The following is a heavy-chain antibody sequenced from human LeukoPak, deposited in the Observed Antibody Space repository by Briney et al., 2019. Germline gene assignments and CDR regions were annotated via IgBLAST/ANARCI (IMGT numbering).Heavy chain of an antibody. J-gene: IGHJ4*02. Sequence: ASVRVSCKASGYTFTSYGISWVRQTPGQGLECMGWISAYNGNTNYAQKLQGRVTMTTDTSTSTAYMEPRSLRSDDTAVYYCVRDSASYYFDYWGQGTLVTVSS. CDR2: ISAYNGNT. D-gene: IGHD6-19*01. CDR1: GYTFTSYG. CDR3: VRDSASYYFDY. V-gene: IGHV1-18*01.